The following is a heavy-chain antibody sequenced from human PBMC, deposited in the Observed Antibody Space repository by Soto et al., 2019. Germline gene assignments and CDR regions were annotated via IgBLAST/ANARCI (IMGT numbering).Heavy chain of an antibody. V-gene: IGHV2-5*02. CDR3: SHATGSGGWGTMDY. CDR2: IYWDDDK. J-gene: IGHJ4*02. CDR1: GFSLSTSGVG. Sequence: QITLKESGPTLVKPTQTLTLTCTFSGFSLSTSGVGVGWIRQPPGKALEWLALIYWDDDKRYSPSLKSRLTITKDTSKSQVVLTLANVDPVDTATYFCSHATGSGGWGTMDYWGQGTLVTVSS. D-gene: IGHD6-19*01.